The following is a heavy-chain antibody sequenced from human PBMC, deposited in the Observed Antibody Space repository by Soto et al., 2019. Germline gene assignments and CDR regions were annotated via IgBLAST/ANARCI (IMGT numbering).Heavy chain of an antibody. Sequence: SLSLSCDASGFTFSRVSMNWVRQVPGKGLEWVASISSASSETWYADSVKGRCMISRDNAQNYLFLQMNAVRPEDSAIYYCARVAYWGPGTQVTVSS. V-gene: IGHV3-21*01. CDR2: ISSASSET. J-gene: IGHJ4*02. CDR3: ARVAY. CDR1: GFTFSRVS.